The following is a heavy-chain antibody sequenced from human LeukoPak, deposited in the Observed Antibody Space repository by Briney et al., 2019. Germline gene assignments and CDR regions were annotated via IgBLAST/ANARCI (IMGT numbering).Heavy chain of an antibody. CDR1: GYSISSGYY. CDR2: FYYSGST. Sequence: SETLSLTCTVSGYSISSGYYWGWIRQPPGKGLEWIGSFYYSGSTYYNPSLKSRVIISVDTSKNQFSLNLTSVTAADTAVYYCARGNSMNYWGQGTLVTVSS. D-gene: IGHD4-11*01. CDR3: ARGNSMNY. J-gene: IGHJ4*02. V-gene: IGHV4-38-2*02.